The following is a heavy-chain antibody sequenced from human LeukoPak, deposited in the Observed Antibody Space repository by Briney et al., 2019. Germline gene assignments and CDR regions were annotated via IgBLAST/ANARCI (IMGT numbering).Heavy chain of an antibody. CDR1: GFTFSGSA. Sequence: GGSLRLSCAASGFTFSGSALHWVRQASGKGLEWVGRIRSTANSYATAYAASVKGRFTISRDDSKNTAYLQMNSLKTEDTAVYYCTRSRGYYDSSGYHIWGQGTLVTVSS. D-gene: IGHD3-22*01. CDR3: TRSRGYYDSSGYHI. CDR2: IRSTANSYAT. J-gene: IGHJ4*02. V-gene: IGHV3-73*01.